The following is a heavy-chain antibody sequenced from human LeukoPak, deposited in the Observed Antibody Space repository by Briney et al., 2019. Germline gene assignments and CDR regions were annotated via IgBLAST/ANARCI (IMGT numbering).Heavy chain of an antibody. D-gene: IGHD1-26*01. J-gene: IGHJ4*02. Sequence: GGSLRLSCEASGFTFSAYGMHWVRQAPGKGLEWVAFTRYDGSNKVYADSASGRFIISRDNSENTVYLQMNSLRPEDTAIYYCAKDDGTYYFDSWGRGTLVTVST. CDR3: AKDDGTYYFDS. CDR1: GFTFSAYG. V-gene: IGHV3-30*02. CDR2: TRYDGSNK.